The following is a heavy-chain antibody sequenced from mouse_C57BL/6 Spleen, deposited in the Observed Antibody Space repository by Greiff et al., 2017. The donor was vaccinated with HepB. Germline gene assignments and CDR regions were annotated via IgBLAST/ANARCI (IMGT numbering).Heavy chain of an antibody. J-gene: IGHJ3*01. D-gene: IGHD2-3*01. V-gene: IGHV5-9*01. CDR2: ISGGGGNT. Sequence: EVQLVESGGGLVKPGGSLKLSCAASGFTFSSYTMSWVRQTPEQRLEWVATISGGGGNTYYPESVKGRFTISRDNAKNTLYLQMSSLRSEDTALYYCARGGDGSSFAYWGQGTLVTVSA. CDR3: ARGGDGSSFAY. CDR1: GFTFSSYT.